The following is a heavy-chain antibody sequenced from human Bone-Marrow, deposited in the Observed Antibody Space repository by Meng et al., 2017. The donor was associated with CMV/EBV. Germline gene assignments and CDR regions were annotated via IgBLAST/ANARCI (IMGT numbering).Heavy chain of an antibody. V-gene: IGHV1-2*02. J-gene: IGHJ6*02. CDR1: GYTFTGYY. D-gene: IGHD5-12*01. CDR2: INPNSGGT. Sequence: ASVKVSCKASGYTFTGYYMHWVRQAPGQGLEWMGWINPNSGGTNYAQKFQGRVTMIRDTSISTAYMELSRLRSDDTAVYYCATPYVDIVATIRGYYGMDVWGQGTTVTVSS. CDR3: ATPYVDIVATIRGYYGMDV.